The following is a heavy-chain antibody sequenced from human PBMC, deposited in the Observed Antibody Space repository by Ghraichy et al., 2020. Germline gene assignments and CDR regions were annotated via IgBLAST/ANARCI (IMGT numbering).Heavy chain of an antibody. CDR2: IYYSGGT. CDR3: ASGSYGLFFDY. CDR1: GGSISSYY. V-gene: IGHV4-59*01. Sequence: SETLSLTCTVSGGSISSYYWSWIRQPPGKGLEWIGYIYYSGGTNYNPSLKSRVTISVDTSKNQFSLKLSSVTAADTAVYYCASGSYGLFFDYWGQGTLVTVSS. J-gene: IGHJ4*02. D-gene: IGHD1-26*01.